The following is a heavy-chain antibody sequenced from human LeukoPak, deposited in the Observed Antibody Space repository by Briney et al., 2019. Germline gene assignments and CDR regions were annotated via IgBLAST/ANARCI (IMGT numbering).Heavy chain of an antibody. Sequence: ASVKVSCKASGYSFNAYYRHWVRQAPGQGLEWMGWVNPDSGGTRSAQRFQGRVTMTRDTSITTVYMELNRLTSDDTAVYYCARDPGSGWNLDYWGQGTLVTVSS. CDR3: ARDPGSGWNLDY. D-gene: IGHD6-19*01. CDR2: VNPDSGGT. V-gene: IGHV1-2*02. CDR1: GYSFNAYY. J-gene: IGHJ4*02.